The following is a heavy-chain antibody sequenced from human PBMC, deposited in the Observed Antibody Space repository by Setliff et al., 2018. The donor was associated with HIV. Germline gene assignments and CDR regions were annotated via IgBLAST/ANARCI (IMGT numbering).Heavy chain of an antibody. D-gene: IGHD3-9*01. V-gene: IGHV1-46*01. CDR2: INTSGGSA. Sequence: ASVKVSCKASGYTFTSYPMHWVRQAPGQGLEWMGVINTSGGSAGYAEKFRGRVTMTRDTSTNTVYMDLRNLRSEDTAVYYCATLSDYDILSLDLWGQGTLVTVSS. CDR1: GYTFTSYP. CDR3: ATLSDYDILSLDL. J-gene: IGHJ5*02.